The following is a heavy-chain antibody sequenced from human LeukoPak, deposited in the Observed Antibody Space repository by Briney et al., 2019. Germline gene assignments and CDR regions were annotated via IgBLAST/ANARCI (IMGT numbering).Heavy chain of an antibody. V-gene: IGHV4-34*01. CDR1: GESFSGYY. D-gene: IGHD5-12*01. CDR2: INHSGST. Sequence: PSETLSLTCAVYGESFSGYYWSWIRQPPGKGLEWIGEINHSGSTNYNPSLKSRVTISVDTSKNQFSLKLRSVTAADTAVYYCARSGGIQWEKTFDYWGQGTLVTVSS. J-gene: IGHJ4*02. CDR3: ARSGGIQWEKTFDY.